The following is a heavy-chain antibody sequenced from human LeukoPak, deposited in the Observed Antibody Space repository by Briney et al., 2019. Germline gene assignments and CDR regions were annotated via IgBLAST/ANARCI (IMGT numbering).Heavy chain of an antibody. D-gene: IGHD4-17*01. V-gene: IGHV4-59*08. J-gene: IGHJ4*02. CDR2: IYYSGST. CDR3: ARQQKVYGDLDY. CDR1: GGSISSDY. Sequence: SETLSLTCTVSGGSISSDYWSWIRKPPGPGLERIGYIYYSGSTNYNPTLKSRVTISVDTSKNQFSLKLSSVTAADTAVYYCARQQKVYGDLDYWGQGTLVTVSS.